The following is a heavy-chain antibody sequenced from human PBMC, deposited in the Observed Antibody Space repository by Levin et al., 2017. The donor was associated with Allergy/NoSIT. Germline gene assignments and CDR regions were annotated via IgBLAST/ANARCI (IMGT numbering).Heavy chain of an antibody. Sequence: LSLTCAASGFTFSSYAMSWVRQAPGKGLEWVSAISGSADRAYYADFVKGRFTISRDNSKNTLSLVMNSLRVEDTAVYYCAKEGEITAYGSDWGQGTLVTVSS. CDR1: GFTFSSYA. CDR3: AKEGEITAYGSD. D-gene: IGHD3-10*01. CDR2: ISGSADRA. J-gene: IGHJ4*02. V-gene: IGHV3-23*01.